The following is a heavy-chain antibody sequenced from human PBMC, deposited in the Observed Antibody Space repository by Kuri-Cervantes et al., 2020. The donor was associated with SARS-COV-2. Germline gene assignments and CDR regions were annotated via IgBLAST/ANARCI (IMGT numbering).Heavy chain of an antibody. V-gene: IGHV3-30*02. D-gene: IGHD1-1*01. Sequence: GESLKISCAASGFTFSSYGMHWVRQAPGKGLEWVAFIRYDGSNKYYADSVKGRFTISRGNSKNSLYLQMNSLRAEDTAVYYCARPAETGTRFDYWGQGTLVTVSS. CDR3: ARPAETGTRFDY. J-gene: IGHJ4*02. CDR2: IRYDGSNK. CDR1: GFTFSSYG.